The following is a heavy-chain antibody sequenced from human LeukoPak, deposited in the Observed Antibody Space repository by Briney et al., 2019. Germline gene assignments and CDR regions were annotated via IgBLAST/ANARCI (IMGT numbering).Heavy chain of an antibody. CDR1: GGSINSADYY. J-gene: IGHJ5*02. CDR2: IYYSGSR. D-gene: IGHD5-24*01. CDR3: ARDLGGDGFNLRNWFDP. Sequence: SQTLSLTCTVSGGSINSADYYWSWIRQHPGKGLEWIGYIYYSGSRYYSPSLKSRVSISIDTSKNQFSLNLSSVTAADTAVYYCARDLGGDGFNLRNWFDPWGQGTLVTVSS. V-gene: IGHV4-31*03.